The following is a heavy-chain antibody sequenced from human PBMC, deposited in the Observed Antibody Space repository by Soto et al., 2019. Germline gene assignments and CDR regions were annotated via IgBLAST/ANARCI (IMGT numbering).Heavy chain of an antibody. Sequence: GGSLRLSCAASGFIFSGYWIHWVRQAPGKGLVWVSRINSDGSSTSYADSVKGRFTISRDNANDTLYLQMNSLRAEDTAVYYCARGVETLNPHSPWSSLNKFDNWGQGSLATVSS. J-gene: IGHJ4*02. V-gene: IGHV3-74*01. CDR2: INSDGSST. CDR1: GFIFSGYW. CDR3: ARGVETLNPHSPWSSLNKFDN. D-gene: IGHD1-1*01.